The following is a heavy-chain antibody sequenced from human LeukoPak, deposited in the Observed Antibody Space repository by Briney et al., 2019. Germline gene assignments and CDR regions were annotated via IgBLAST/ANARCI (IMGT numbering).Heavy chain of an antibody. Sequence: SETLSLTCTVSGGSICSRSYYWGWIRQPPGGGLEWIGSIYYSGSTYYNPSLKSRVTISVDTSKNQFSLKLSSVTAADTAVYYCASFYGSGSSPFDYWGQGTLVTVSS. V-gene: IGHV4-39*07. CDR1: GGSICSRSYY. CDR2: IYYSGST. D-gene: IGHD3-10*01. CDR3: ASFYGSGSSPFDY. J-gene: IGHJ4*02.